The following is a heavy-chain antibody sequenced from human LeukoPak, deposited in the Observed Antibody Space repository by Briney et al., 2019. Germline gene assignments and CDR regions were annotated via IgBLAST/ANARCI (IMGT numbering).Heavy chain of an antibody. D-gene: IGHD3-3*02. V-gene: IGHV3-30-3*01. CDR3: ARSIRTRLSGMNDY. CDR2: ISYDGSNK. J-gene: IGHJ4*02. CDR1: GFTFSSYA. Sequence: GGSLRLSCAASGFTFSSYAMHWVRQAPGKGLEWVAVISYDGSNKYYADSVKGRFTISRGNSKNTLYLQMNSLRAEDTAVYYCARSIRTRLSGMNDYWGQGTLVTVSS.